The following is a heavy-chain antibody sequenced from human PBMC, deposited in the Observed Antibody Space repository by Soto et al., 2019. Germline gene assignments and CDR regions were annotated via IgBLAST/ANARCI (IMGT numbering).Heavy chain of an antibody. D-gene: IGHD3-10*01. CDR1: GYTFTSYG. Sequence: GASVKVSCKASGYTFTSYGISWVRQAPGQGLEWMGWISAYNGNTNYAQKLQGRVTMTTDTSTSTAYMELRSLRSDDTAVYYCARINLVRGSDYYMDGWGKGTTVTVSS. CDR2: ISAYNGNT. V-gene: IGHV1-18*01. CDR3: ARINLVRGSDYYMDG. J-gene: IGHJ6*03.